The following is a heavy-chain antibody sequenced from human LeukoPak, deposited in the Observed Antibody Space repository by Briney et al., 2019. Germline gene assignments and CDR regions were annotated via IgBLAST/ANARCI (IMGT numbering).Heavy chain of an antibody. V-gene: IGHV3-30*02. D-gene: IGHD2-21*02. Sequence: PGGSLRLSCAASGFTFSSYGMHWVRQAPGKGLEWVAFIRFDGSNKYYADSVKGRFTISRDNSKNTLYLQMNGLRAEDTAVYYCAKGNCGADCYTYYYFYMDVWGKGTTVTVSS. CDR3: AKGNCGADCYTYYYFYMDV. CDR1: GFTFSSYG. CDR2: IRFDGSNK. J-gene: IGHJ6*03.